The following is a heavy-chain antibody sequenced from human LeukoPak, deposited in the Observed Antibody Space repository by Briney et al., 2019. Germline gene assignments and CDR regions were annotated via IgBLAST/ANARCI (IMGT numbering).Heavy chain of an antibody. D-gene: IGHD2-2*01. CDR2: INPSGGST. CDR1: GYTFTSYY. V-gene: IGHV1-46*01. Sequence: GASVKVSCKASGYTFTSYYMHWVRQAPGQGLEWMGIINPSGGSTSYAQKFQGRVTMTRDTSTSTVYMELSSLRSEDTAVYYCATDIVVVPAAMTLDYWGQGTLVTVSS. CDR3: ATDIVVVPAAMTLDY. J-gene: IGHJ4*02.